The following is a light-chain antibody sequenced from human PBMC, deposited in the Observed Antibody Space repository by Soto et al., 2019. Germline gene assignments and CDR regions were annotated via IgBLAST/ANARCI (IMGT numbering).Light chain of an antibody. J-gene: IGKJ1*01. CDR1: QSVSGSF. CDR2: DAS. CDR3: QQYVSSPSWM. Sequence: EIVLTQSPGSLSLSPGERATLSCRASQSVSGSFLSWYQHKPGQAPRLLIYDASTRLTGIPDRFSGSGSGTAYTHPISRLEPEDFAVYYCQQYVSSPSWMFGQGTKVGMK. V-gene: IGKV3-20*01.